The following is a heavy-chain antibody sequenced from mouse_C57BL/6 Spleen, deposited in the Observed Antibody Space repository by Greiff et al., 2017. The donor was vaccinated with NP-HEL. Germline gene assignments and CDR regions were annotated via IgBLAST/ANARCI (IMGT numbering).Heavy chain of an antibody. CDR1: GFTFSSYT. V-gene: IGHV5-9*01. CDR3: ARRGSTMVSMDY. Sequence: EVKLVESGGGLVKPGGSLKLSCAASGFTFSSYTMSWVRQTPEKRLEWVATISGGGGNTYYPDSVKGRFTISRDNAKNTLYLQMSSLRSEDTALYYCARRGSTMVSMDYWGQGTSVTVSS. D-gene: IGHD2-2*01. CDR2: ISGGGGNT. J-gene: IGHJ4*01.